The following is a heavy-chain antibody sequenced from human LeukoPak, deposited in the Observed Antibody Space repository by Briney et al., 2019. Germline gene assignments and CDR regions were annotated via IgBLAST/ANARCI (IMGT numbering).Heavy chain of an antibody. Sequence: GGSLTLSCAASGFTFSSYAMHWVRQAPGKGLEWVAVISYDGSNKYYPDSVKCRFNSTRDNSKHTLYLQMNSLRAEDTAVYYCVRGPVGYYGSGSYYNFDYWGQGTLVTVSS. CDR1: GFTFSSYA. V-gene: IGHV3-30*04. J-gene: IGHJ4*02. CDR2: ISYDGSNK. D-gene: IGHD3-10*01. CDR3: VRGPVGYYGSGSYYNFDY.